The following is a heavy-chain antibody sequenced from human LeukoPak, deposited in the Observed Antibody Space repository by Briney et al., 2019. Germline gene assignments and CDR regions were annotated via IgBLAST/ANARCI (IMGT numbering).Heavy chain of an antibody. V-gene: IGHV1-69*06. CDR1: GGTFSSYA. D-gene: IGHD3-10*01. CDR2: IIPIFGTA. Sequence: SVKVSCKASGGTFSSYAISWVRQAPGQGLEWMGGIIPIFGTANYAQKFQGRVTITADKSTSTAYMELSSLRSEDTAVYYCARAGSGSYYTRYYYYMDVWGKGTTVTVSS. J-gene: IGHJ6*03. CDR3: ARAGSGSYYTRYYYYMDV.